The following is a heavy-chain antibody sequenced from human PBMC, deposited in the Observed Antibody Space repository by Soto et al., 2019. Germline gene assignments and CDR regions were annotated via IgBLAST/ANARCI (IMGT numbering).Heavy chain of an antibody. Sequence: PGGSLRLSCAASGFTFSDYYMSWIRQAPGKGLEWVSYISSSGSTIYYADSVKGRFTISRDKSKNQFSLKLMSLSAADTAVYYCGRLEGLATISYYFDYWGQGALVTVSS. D-gene: IGHD3-9*01. V-gene: IGHV3-11*04. CDR1: GFTFSDYY. J-gene: IGHJ4*02. CDR2: ISSSGSTI. CDR3: GRLEGLATISYYFDY.